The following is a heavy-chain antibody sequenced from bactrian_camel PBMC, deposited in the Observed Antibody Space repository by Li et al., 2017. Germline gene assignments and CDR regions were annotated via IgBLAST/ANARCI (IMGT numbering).Heavy chain of an antibody. Sequence: VQLVESGGGLVQPGGSLRLSCAASGFTFSTYAMSWVRQAPGKGLEWVSVISSEGTTYYADVVKGRFTISRDNAMNTLYPQLNSLKTEDTAMYYCAAPRRCGSWPEGYRYWGQGTQVTVS. D-gene: IGHD6*01. V-gene: IGHV3S10*01. CDR2: ISSEGTT. CDR1: GFTFSTYA. CDR3: AAPRRCGSWPEGYRY. J-gene: IGHJ4*01.